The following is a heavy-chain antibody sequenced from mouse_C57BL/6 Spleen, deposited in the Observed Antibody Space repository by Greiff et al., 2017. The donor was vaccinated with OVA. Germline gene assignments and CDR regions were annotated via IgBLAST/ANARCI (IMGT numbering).Heavy chain of an antibody. J-gene: IGHJ4*01. D-gene: IGHD4-1*01. CDR3: TRKDWDDAMDY. V-gene: IGHV1-15*01. CDR1: GYTFTDYE. Sequence: QVQLKESGAELVRPGASVTLSCKASGYTFTDYEMHWVKQTPVHGLEWIGAIDPETGGTAYNQKFKGKAILTADKSSSTAYMELRGLTSEDSAVYYCTRKDWDDAMDYWGQGTSVTVSS. CDR2: IDPETGGT.